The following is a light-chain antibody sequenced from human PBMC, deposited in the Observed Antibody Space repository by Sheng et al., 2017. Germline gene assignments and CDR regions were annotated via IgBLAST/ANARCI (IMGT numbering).Light chain of an antibody. CDR2: WAS. CDR1: QSVLYSSDNKNY. CDR3: QQYYSIPPWT. V-gene: IGKV4-1*01. Sequence: DIVMTQSPDSLAVSLGERATINCKSSQSVLYSSDNKNYLAWYQQKAGQPPKLLIYWASTRESGVPDRFSGSGSGTDFTLTINSLQAEDVAVYYCQQYYSIPPWTFGQGTKVEIK. J-gene: IGKJ1*01.